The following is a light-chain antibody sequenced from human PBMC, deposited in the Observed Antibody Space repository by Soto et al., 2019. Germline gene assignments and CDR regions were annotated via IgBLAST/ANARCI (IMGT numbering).Light chain of an antibody. CDR2: DAS. J-gene: IGKJ4*01. V-gene: IGKV1-16*01. CDR3: QHYKSCPLS. Sequence: DIQMTQSPSSLSASVGDRVTITCQASQYISNYLEWYQQKPGKAPKLLIYDASTRASGIPARFSGIGSGTEFSLIISSLQSEDFAVYYCQHYKSCPLSFGGGTKVDNK. CDR1: QYISNY.